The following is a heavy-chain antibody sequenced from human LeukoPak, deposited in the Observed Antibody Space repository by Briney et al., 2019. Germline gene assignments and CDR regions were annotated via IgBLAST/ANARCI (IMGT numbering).Heavy chain of an antibody. J-gene: IGHJ4*02. D-gene: IGHD3-10*01. CDR1: GFSFTDYP. CDR2: IRTTAEGAKYA. Sequence: GGSLRLSCATSGFSFTDYPMNWVRQAPGKGLEWISNIRTTAEGAKYAYYADSLKGRFTISRDNAKNSLYLQMNSLRDEDTAVYYCARAQTYYGSGSYLYWGQGTLVTVSS. CDR3: ARAQTYYGSGSYLY. V-gene: IGHV3-48*02.